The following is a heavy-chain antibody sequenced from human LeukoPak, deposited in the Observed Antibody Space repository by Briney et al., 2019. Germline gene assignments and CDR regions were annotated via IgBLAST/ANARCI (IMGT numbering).Heavy chain of an antibody. CDR1: GYTFTGYY. D-gene: IGHD2-8*01. Sequence: ASVKVSCKASGYTFTGYYMHWVRQAPGQGLEWMGRINPNSGGTNYAQKFQGRVTMTRDTSINTAYMELSRLRSDDTAVYYCANSRGYCTNGVCYSDAFDIWGQGTMVTVSS. CDR3: ANSRGYCTNGVCYSDAFDI. V-gene: IGHV1-2*06. J-gene: IGHJ3*02. CDR2: INPNSGGT.